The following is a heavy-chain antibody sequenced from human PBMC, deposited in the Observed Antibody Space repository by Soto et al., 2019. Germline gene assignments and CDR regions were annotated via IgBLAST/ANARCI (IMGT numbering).Heavy chain of an antibody. V-gene: IGHV4-34*01. Sequence: PSETLSLTCSVYGGSFSGYYWSWIRQPPGKGLEWIGEINHSGSTNYNPSLKSRVTISVDTSKNQFSLKLSSVTAADTAVYYCASLLVRGVHGNYYYYYGMDVWGQGTTVTLSS. CDR3: ASLLVRGVHGNYYYYYGMDV. J-gene: IGHJ6*02. CDR1: GGSFSGYY. CDR2: INHSGST. D-gene: IGHD3-10*01.